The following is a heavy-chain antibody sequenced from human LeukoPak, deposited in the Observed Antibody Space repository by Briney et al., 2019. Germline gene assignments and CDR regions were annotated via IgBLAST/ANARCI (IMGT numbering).Heavy chain of an antibody. CDR3: AKASAGYYDSSGYPFQH. CDR2: ISGSGGST. J-gene: IGHJ1*01. CDR1: GFTFSTYA. Sequence: RTGGSLRLSCAASGFTFSTYAMNWVRQAPGKGLEWVSAISGSGGSTYYADSVKGRFTISRDNSKNTLYVQMNSLRAEDTAVYYCAKASAGYYDSSGYPFQHWGQGTLLTVSS. V-gene: IGHV3-23*01. D-gene: IGHD3-22*01.